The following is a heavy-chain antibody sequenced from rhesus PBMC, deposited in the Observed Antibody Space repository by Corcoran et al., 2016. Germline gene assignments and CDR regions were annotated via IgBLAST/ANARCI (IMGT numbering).Heavy chain of an antibody. J-gene: IGHJ4*01. CDR1: GGSISSNY. D-gene: IGHD5-24*01. CDR2: ISGSGVST. Sequence: QVQLQESGPGLVKPSETLSLTCAVSGGSISSNYWSWIRQPLGKGLEWIGRISGSGVSTHYTPSLKSRVTISTDTSKNQFSLKLSSVTAADAAVYYCARAIQWVQDRTYYFDYWGQGVLVTVSS. CDR3: ARAIQWVQDRTYYFDY. V-gene: IGHV4-173*01.